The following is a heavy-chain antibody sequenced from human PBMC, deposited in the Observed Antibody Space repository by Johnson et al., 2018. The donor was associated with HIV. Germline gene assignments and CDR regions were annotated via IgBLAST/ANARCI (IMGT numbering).Heavy chain of an antibody. J-gene: IGHJ3*02. CDR3: TTVTEGSYFDSGSYFDI. V-gene: IGHV3-15*01. Sequence: VLLVESGGGVVQPGRSLRLSCAASGFTFSSYAMHWVRQAPGKGLEWVGRIKSKTDGGTTDYAAPVKGRFTISRDDSKNTLYLQMNSLKTEDTAVYYCTTVTEGSYFDSGSYFDIWGQGTMVTVSS. CDR1: GFTFSSYA. D-gene: IGHD3-10*01. CDR2: IKSKTDGGTT.